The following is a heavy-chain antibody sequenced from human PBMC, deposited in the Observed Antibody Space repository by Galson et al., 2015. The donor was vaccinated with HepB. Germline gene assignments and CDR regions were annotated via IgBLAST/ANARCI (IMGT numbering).Heavy chain of an antibody. CDR1: GFTFSSYA. D-gene: IGHD3-9*01. CDR3: AKPLGYFDSLVAPNWFDP. CDR2: ISGSGGST. J-gene: IGHJ5*02. Sequence: SLRLSCAASGFTFSSYAMSWDRQAPGKGLEWVSAISGSGGSTYYADSVKGRFTISRDNSKNTLYLQMNSLRAEDTAVYYCAKPLGYFDSLVAPNWFDPWGQGTLVTVSS. V-gene: IGHV3-23*01.